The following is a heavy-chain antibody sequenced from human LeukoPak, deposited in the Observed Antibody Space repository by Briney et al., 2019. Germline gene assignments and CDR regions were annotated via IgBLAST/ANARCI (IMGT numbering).Heavy chain of an antibody. D-gene: IGHD3-9*01. CDR1: GFTFSDYY. CDR3: ARDRPDLYYDILTGNDY. V-gene: IGHV3-11*01. CDR2: ISSSGSTI. Sequence: GGSLRLSCAASGFTFSDYYMSWIRQAPGKGLEWVSYISSSGSTIYYADSVKGRFTISRDNAKNSLYLQMNSLRAEDTAVYYCARDRPDLYYDILTGNDYWGQGTLVTVSS. J-gene: IGHJ4*02.